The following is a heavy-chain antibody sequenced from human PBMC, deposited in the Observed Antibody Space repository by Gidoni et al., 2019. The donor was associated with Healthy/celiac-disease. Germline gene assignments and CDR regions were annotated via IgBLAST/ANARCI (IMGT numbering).Heavy chain of an antibody. V-gene: IGHV4-34*01. CDR2: INHSGST. CDR3: ARVGWGLRYCSGGSCYGIYYYYYGMDV. J-gene: IGHJ6*02. Sequence: QVQLQQWGAGLLKPSETLSLTCAVYGGSFSGYYWRWIRQPHGKGLEWIGEINHSGSTNYNPSLKSRVTISVDTSKNQFSLKLSSVTAADTAVYYCARVGWGLRYCSGGSCYGIYYYYYGMDVWGQGTTVTVSS. CDR1: GGSFSGYY. D-gene: IGHD2-15*01.